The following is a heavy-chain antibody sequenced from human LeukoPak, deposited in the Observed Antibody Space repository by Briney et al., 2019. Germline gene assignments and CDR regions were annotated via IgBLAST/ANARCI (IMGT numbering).Heavy chain of an antibody. CDR3: ARGDYSDSTGYFAY. Sequence: PSETLSLTCTVSGGSIGSSSQYWGWIRETAGKGLESIGSVYFSGSTYYNPSLKSRVTISLDTSKNQFSLNLGSVTAADTAVYYCARGDYSDSTGYFAYWGQGTLVTVSS. D-gene: IGHD3-22*01. J-gene: IGHJ4*02. CDR2: VYFSGST. CDR1: GGSIGSSSQY. V-gene: IGHV4-39*01.